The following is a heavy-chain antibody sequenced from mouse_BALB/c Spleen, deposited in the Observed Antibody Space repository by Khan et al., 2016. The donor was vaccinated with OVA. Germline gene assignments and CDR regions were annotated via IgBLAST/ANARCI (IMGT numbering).Heavy chain of an antibody. J-gene: IGHJ4*01. CDR2: IWGDGST. CDR1: GFSLTSYG. CDR3: AKWGNSYYATDY. Sequence: QVQLKQSGPGLVAPSQSLSITCTVSGFSLTSYGVNWVRQPPGKGLEWLGVIWGDGSTNYHSALRSRLSNSKDNSKNQVFLKLNSLQTDDTATYYCAKWGNSYYATDYWGQGTSVTVSS. V-gene: IGHV2-3*01. D-gene: IGHD2-1*01.